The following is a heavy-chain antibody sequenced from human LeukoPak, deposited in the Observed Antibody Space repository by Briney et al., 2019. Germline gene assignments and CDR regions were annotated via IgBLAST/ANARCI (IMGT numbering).Heavy chain of an antibody. D-gene: IGHD1-26*01. V-gene: IGHV3-53*01. Sequence: GGSLRLSCAASGFTVSTNYMTWVRQAPGKGLDWVSIINTGGYTYYIDSVKGRFTISRDKTKNTLYLQMTFLNVEDTAVYYCARESGSYLQWGQGTLVTVSS. J-gene: IGHJ4*02. CDR1: GFTVSTNY. CDR3: ARESGSYLQ. CDR2: INTGGYT.